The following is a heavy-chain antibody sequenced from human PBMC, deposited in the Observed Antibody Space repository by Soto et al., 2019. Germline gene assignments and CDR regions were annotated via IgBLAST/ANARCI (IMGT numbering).Heavy chain of an antibody. CDR2: IYYSGST. CDR1: GGSISSYY. D-gene: IGHD1-26*01. Sequence: QVHLQESGPGLVKPSETLSLTCTDSGGSISSYYWSWIRQPPGKGLEWIGYIYYSGSTNYNPSLKSRVTISVDTSKNQFSLKLSSVTAADTAVYYCASNCGSYYFDYWGQGTLVTVSS. V-gene: IGHV4-59*01. CDR3: ASNCGSYYFDY. J-gene: IGHJ4*02.